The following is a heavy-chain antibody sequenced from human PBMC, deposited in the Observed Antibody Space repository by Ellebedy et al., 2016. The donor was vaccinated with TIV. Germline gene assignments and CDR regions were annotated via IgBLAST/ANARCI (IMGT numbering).Heavy chain of an antibody. CDR3: AREILAYDS. Sequence: MPSETLSLTRAISGDSVSSKSAAWTWLRQSPWRGLECLGRTYYRSKWYNEYAVSVESRITINSDTSKNQFSLQLSSVTPEDTAIYYCAREILAYDSWGQGTLVTVSS. V-gene: IGHV6-1*01. J-gene: IGHJ4*02. CDR1: GDSVSSKSAA. CDR2: TYYRSKWYN. D-gene: IGHD2/OR15-2a*01.